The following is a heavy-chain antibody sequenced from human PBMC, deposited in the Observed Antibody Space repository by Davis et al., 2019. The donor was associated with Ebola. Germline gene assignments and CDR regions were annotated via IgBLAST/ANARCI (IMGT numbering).Heavy chain of an antibody. D-gene: IGHD6-19*01. J-gene: IGHJ4*02. CDR2: ISYDGSNK. CDR3: AKVEQWGY. CDR1: GFTFSSYG. V-gene: IGHV3-30*18. Sequence: SLKISCAASGFTFSSYGMHWVRQAPGKGLEWVAVISYDGSNKYYADSVKGRFTISRDNSKNTLYLQMNSLRAEDTAVYYCAKVEQWGYWGQGTLVTVSS.